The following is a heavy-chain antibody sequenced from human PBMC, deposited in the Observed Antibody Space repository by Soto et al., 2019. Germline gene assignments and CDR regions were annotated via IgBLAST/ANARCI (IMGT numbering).Heavy chain of an antibody. J-gene: IGHJ6*02. CDR3: ARWRSSRSYNPHYYGMDV. Sequence: ASVKVSCKASGYTFTGYYMHWVRQAPGQGLEWMGWINPNSGGTNYAQKFQGWVTMTRDTSISTDYMELSRLRSDDTAVYYCARWRSSRSYNPHYYGMDVWGQGTTVTVSS. V-gene: IGHV1-2*04. CDR2: INPNSGGT. D-gene: IGHD6-6*01. CDR1: GYTFTGYY.